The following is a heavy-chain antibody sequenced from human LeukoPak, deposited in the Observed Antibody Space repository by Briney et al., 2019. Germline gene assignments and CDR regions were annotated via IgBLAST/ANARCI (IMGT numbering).Heavy chain of an antibody. V-gene: IGHV3-66*01. Sequence: GGSLRLSCAASGFIVSENYMSWVRQAPGKGLEWVSTVYSGGLTFYADPVKRRFTISRDNSKNTLYLQMSSLRAEDTAVYYCVRDRWPGLGDFWGQGTTVTVSS. CDR2: VYSGGLT. D-gene: IGHD6-19*01. CDR1: GFIVSENY. J-gene: IGHJ6*02. CDR3: VRDRWPGLGDF.